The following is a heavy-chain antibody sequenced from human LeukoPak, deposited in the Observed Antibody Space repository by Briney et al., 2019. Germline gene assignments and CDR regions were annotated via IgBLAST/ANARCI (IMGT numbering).Heavy chain of an antibody. J-gene: IGHJ5*02. CDR2: IFYSGST. V-gene: IGHV4-39*07. CDR3: ARGYYDILTGSTGFDP. Sequence: SETLSLTCTVSSGSISTSNYYWGWVRQPPGKALEWIGNIFYSGSTHYSPSLKSRVTISLDTSRSQFSLKLNSVTAGDTAVYYCARGYYDILTGSTGFDPWGQGTLVTVSS. D-gene: IGHD3-9*01. CDR1: SGSISTSNYY.